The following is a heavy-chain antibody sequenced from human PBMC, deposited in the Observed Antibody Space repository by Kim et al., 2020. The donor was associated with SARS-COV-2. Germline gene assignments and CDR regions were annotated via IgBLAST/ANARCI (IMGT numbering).Heavy chain of an antibody. V-gene: IGHV3-23*01. Sequence: KYYADSVKGRLTISRDKSKNTLYLQMNSQRAEDTAVYYCAKGRSAFDVWGRGTLVTVSS. CDR3: AKGRSAFDV. D-gene: IGHD4-17*01. CDR2: K. J-gene: IGHJ3*01.